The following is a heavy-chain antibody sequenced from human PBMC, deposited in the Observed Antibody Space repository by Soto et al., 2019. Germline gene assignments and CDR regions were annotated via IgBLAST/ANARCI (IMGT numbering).Heavy chain of an antibody. CDR3: ARVYCSGGGCYGIDY. Sequence: ASVKVSCKASGDTFTSYYMHWVRQAPGQGLEWMGIINPSGDTSYAQKFQGRVTMTRDTSTSTVYVELSSLRSEDTAEYYCARVYCSGGGCYGIDYWGQGTLVTVSS. V-gene: IGHV1-46*01. CDR1: GDTFTSYY. J-gene: IGHJ4*02. D-gene: IGHD2-15*01. CDR2: INPSGDT.